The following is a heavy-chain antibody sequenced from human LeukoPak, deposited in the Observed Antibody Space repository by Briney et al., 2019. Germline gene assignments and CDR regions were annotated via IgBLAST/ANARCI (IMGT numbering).Heavy chain of an antibody. D-gene: IGHD3-10*01. J-gene: IGHJ6*03. CDR1: GGSISSYY. V-gene: IGHV4-59*01. Sequence: SETLSLTCTVSGGSISSYYWSWIRQPPAKGLEWIGYIYYSGSTNYNPSLQSRVTISVDTSKNQFSLKLSSVTAADTAVYYCARGTYGSGSYSHYYYYMDVWGKGTTVTVSS. CDR3: ARGTYGSGSYSHYYYYMDV. CDR2: IYYSGST.